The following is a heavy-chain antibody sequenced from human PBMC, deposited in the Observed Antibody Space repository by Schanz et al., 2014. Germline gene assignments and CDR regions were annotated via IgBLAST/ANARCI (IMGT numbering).Heavy chain of an antibody. D-gene: IGHD2-15*01. J-gene: IGHJ6*02. Sequence: EVQLLESGGGLVQPGGSLRLSCAASGFTFSSYAMNWVRQAPGKGLEWVSYISSSSSTRYYADSVKGRFTISRDNAKNSLFLQMNSLRAADTAVYYCARDFLLEQLGYSHYYYAMDVWGQGTTVTVSS. V-gene: IGHV3-48*01. CDR1: GFTFSSYA. CDR2: ISSSSSTR. CDR3: ARDFLLEQLGYSHYYYAMDV.